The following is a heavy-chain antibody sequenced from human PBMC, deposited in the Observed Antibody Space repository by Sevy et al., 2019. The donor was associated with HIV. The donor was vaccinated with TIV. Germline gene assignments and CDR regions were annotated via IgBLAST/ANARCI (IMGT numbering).Heavy chain of an antibody. CDR2: FDPEDGET. CDR3: AITKDYYDSSGCPFDY. J-gene: IGHJ4*02. V-gene: IGHV1-24*01. D-gene: IGHD3-22*01. CDR1: GYTLSQVS. Sequence: ASVKVYCKVSGYTLSQVSMDWVRQVPGKGLEWMGSFDPEDGETIYAQKFQGRLTMTEDTSTDTAYMELSSLKSEDTAVSYCAITKDYYDSSGCPFDYWGQGTLVTVSS.